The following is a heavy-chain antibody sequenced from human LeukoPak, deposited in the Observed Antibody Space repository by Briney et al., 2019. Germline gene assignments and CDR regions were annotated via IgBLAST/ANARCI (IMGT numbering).Heavy chain of an antibody. D-gene: IGHD3-3*01. CDR2: INHSGST. CDR3: ATTYYDFWSGYWPTD. Sequence: SQTLSLTCDVSGKSMTSDGYSWNWIRQPPGKGLEWIGEINHSGSTNYNPSLKSRVTISVDTSKNQFSLKLSSVTAADTAVYYCATTYYDFWSGYWPTDWGQGTLVTVSS. J-gene: IGHJ4*02. CDR1: GKSMTSDGYS. V-gene: IGHV4-30-2*01.